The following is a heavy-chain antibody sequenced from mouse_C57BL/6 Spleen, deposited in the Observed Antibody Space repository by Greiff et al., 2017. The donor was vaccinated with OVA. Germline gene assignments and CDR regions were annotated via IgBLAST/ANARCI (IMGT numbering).Heavy chain of an antibody. D-gene: IGHD1-1*01. CDR1: GYAFSSSW. CDR3: ARSGATVVDY. J-gene: IGHJ2*01. CDR2: IYPGDGDT. V-gene: IGHV1-82*01. Sequence: VQLQQSGPELVKPGASVKISCKASGYAFSSSWMNWVKQRPGKGLEWIGRIYPGDGDTNYNGKFKGKATLTADKSSSTAYMQLSSLTSEDSAVYFCARSGATVVDYWGKGTTLTVSS.